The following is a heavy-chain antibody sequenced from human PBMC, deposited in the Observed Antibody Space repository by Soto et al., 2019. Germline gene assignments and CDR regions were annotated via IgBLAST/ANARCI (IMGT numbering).Heavy chain of an antibody. CDR1: GGTFSSYT. CDR2: IIPILGIA. D-gene: IGHD4-4*01. CDR3: ARAGGGYTVTMDFDY. J-gene: IGHJ4*02. V-gene: IGHV1-69*02. Sequence: QVQLVQSGAEVKKPGSSVKVSCKASGGTFSSYTISWVRQAPGQGLEWMGRIIPILGIANYAQKFQGRVTITADKSTSTAYMELSSLRSEDTAVYYCARAGGGYTVTMDFDYWGQGTLVTVSS.